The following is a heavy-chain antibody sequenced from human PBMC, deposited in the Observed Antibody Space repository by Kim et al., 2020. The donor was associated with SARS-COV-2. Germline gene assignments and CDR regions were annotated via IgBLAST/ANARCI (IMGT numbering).Heavy chain of an antibody. J-gene: IGHJ4*02. CDR3: SRDPRRVDY. Sequence: GGSLRLSCEASGFTFSDYYMTWIRQAPGRGLEWVSYISGSGSDINYADSVKGRFTISRDNAKNSLYLQMNSLRVEDTAVYYCSRDPRRVDYWGQGTLVTVSS. V-gene: IGHV3-11*01. CDR1: GFTFSDYY. D-gene: IGHD6-13*01. CDR2: ISGSGSDI.